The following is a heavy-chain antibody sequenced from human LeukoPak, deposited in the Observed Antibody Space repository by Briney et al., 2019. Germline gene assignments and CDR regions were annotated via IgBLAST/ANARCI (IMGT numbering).Heavy chain of an antibody. CDR1: GFSFSSYG. CDR2: MSNDGSNK. CDR3: AKDSIFGLVTYLNWFDP. V-gene: IGHV3-30*18. Sequence: GGSLRLSCAASGFSFSSYGMRWVRQAPGKGLEWVASMSNDGSNKFYADSVKGRFTISRDNSKNTLYLQMNSLRTEDTAVYYCAKDSIFGLVTYLNWFDPWGQGTLVTVSS. J-gene: IGHJ5*02. D-gene: IGHD3/OR15-3a*01.